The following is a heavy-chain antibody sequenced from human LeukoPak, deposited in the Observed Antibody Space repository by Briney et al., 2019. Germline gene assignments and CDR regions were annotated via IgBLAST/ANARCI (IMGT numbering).Heavy chain of an antibody. CDR1: GGTFSSYA. J-gene: IGHJ6*03. CDR2: IIPIFGTA. D-gene: IGHD3-10*01. V-gene: IGHV1-69*13. Sequence: AASVKVSCKASGGTFSSYAISWVRQAPGQGLEWMGGIIPIFGTANYAQKFQGRVTITADESTSTAYMELSSLRSEDTAVYYCAISGLLWFGDYHYYMDVWGKGTTVTVSS. CDR3: AISGLLWFGDYHYYMDV.